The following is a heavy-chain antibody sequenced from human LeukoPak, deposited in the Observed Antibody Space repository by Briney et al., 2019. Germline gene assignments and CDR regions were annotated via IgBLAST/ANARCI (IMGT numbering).Heavy chain of an antibody. CDR3: ARDLNVVVPAASRSGQLNWFDP. D-gene: IGHD2-2*01. CDR2: IYHSGST. Sequence: SETLSLTCAVSGGSISSSNWWSWVRHPPRKGLEWIGGIYHSGSTTYNPSLKSRVTISVDKSKNQFSLKLSSVTPADTAVYYCARDLNVVVPAASRSGQLNWFDPWGQGTLVTVSS. CDR1: GGSISSSNW. J-gene: IGHJ5*02. V-gene: IGHV4-4*02.